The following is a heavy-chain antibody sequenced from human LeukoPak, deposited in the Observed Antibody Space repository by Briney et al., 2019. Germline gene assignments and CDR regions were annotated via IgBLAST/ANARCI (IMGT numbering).Heavy chain of an antibody. Sequence: GGSLRLSCAASGFTFNTYAIHWVRQAPGKGLEWVAVMWYDGSNKYYADSVRGRFTISRDNSKNTLYLQMNSLRADDTAIYYCVRDPSCSGGGCYYYGMDVWGQGTTVTVSS. D-gene: IGHD2-15*01. CDR2: MWYDGSNK. J-gene: IGHJ6*02. CDR1: GFTFNTYA. V-gene: IGHV3-33*01. CDR3: VRDPSCSGGGCYYYGMDV.